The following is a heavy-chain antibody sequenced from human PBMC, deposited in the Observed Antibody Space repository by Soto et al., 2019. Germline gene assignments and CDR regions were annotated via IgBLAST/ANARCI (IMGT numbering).Heavy chain of an antibody. CDR3: ASTIWFGELSLDY. V-gene: IGHV3-11*06. D-gene: IGHD3-10*01. CDR1: GFTFSDYY. J-gene: IGHJ4*02. Sequence: KSGGSLRLSCAASGFTFSDYYMSWIRQAPGKGLEWVSYISSSSSYTNYADSVKGRFTISRDNAKNSLYLQMNSLRAEDTAVYYCASTIWFGELSLDYWGQGTLVTVSS. CDR2: ISSSSSYT.